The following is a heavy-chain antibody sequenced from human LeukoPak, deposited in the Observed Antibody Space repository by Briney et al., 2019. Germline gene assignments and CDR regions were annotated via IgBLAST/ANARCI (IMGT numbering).Heavy chain of an antibody. Sequence: PSETLSLTCTVSGGSITSNYWHWIRQPPGKGLEWIGYIYYSGSTNYNPSLKSRVTISVDTSKNQFSLKLSYVTAADTAVYFCARESSWGNFDYWGQGTLVTVSS. CDR1: GGSITSNY. CDR3: ARESSWGNFDY. J-gene: IGHJ4*02. V-gene: IGHV4-59*01. CDR2: IYYSGST. D-gene: IGHD7-27*01.